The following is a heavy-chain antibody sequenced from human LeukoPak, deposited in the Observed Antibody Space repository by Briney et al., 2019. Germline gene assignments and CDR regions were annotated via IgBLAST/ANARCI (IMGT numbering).Heavy chain of an antibody. CDR2: IRDSGSST. Sequence: GGSLRLSCAASGFTFSSYAMSWARQAPGKGLEWVSAIRDSGSSTHYADSVKGRFTTSRDNSKNTLFLQMNSLRAEDTAIYYCAKYGPQDSGSSHFDYWGQGALVTVSS. CDR3: AKYGPQDSGSSHFDY. D-gene: IGHD1-26*01. CDR1: GFTFSSYA. V-gene: IGHV3-23*01. J-gene: IGHJ4*02.